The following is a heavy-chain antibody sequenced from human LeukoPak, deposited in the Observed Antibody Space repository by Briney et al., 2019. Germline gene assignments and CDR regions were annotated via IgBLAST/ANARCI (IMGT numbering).Heavy chain of an antibody. Sequence: GESLKISCKDSGYSFTTSWPAWVRQMPGQGLEWRGIINPRDSDTRYSPSFQGQVTISADKSISTAYLQWSSLKASDTAMYYCARGDVYFDYWGQGSLVTVSS. D-gene: IGHD5-24*01. J-gene: IGHJ4*02. CDR3: ARGDVYFDY. V-gene: IGHV5-51*01. CDR1: GYSFTTSW. CDR2: INPRDSDT.